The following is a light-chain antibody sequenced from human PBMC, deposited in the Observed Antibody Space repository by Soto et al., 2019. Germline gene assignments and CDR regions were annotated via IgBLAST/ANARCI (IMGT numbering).Light chain of an antibody. J-gene: IGLJ2*01. CDR3: GTWDSSLSAVV. V-gene: IGLV1-51*01. Sequence: QSVLTHPPSVSAAPGQKFTISCSGSSSNIGNNYVSWYQQLPGTAPKLLIYDNNKRPSGIPDRFSGSKSGTSATLGITGLQTGDEADYYCGTWDSSLSAVVFGGGTKVTVL. CDR2: DNN. CDR1: SSNIGNNY.